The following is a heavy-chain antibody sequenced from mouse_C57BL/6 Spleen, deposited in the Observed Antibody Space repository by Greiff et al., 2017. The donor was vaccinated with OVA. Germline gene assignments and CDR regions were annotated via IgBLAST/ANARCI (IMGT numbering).Heavy chain of an antibody. Sequence: QVQLKQSGAELARPGASVKMSCKASGYTFTSYTMHWVKQRPGQGLEWIGYINPSSGYTKYNQKFKDKATLTADKSSSTAYMQLSSLTSEDSAVYYCARIYYDYDGYAMDYWGQGTSVTVSS. CDR2: INPSSGYT. D-gene: IGHD2-4*01. CDR3: ARIYYDYDGYAMDY. J-gene: IGHJ4*01. CDR1: GYTFTSYT. V-gene: IGHV1-4*01.